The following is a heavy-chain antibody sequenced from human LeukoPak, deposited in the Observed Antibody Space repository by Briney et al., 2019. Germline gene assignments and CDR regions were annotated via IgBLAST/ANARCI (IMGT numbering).Heavy chain of an antibody. D-gene: IGHD6-19*01. V-gene: IGHV3-30*02. J-gene: IGHJ4*02. CDR2: IRYDGSNK. Sequence: PGGSLRLSCAVSGFTFSSYGMHWVRQAPGKGLEWVAFIRYDGSNKYYGDSVKGRFTISRDNSKNTLYLQMNSLRAEDTAVYYCAVQWLVGDRSYYFDYWGQGTLVTVSS. CDR3: AVQWLVGDRSYYFDY. CDR1: GFTFSSYG.